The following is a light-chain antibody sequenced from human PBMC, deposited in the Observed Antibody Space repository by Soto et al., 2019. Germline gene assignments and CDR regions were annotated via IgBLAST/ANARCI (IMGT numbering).Light chain of an antibody. Sequence: EIVLTQSPATLSLSPGERATLSCRASQSVSSYLAWYQQKPGQAPRLLIYDASNRATGIPARFSGSGSGTDFTLTISSLEPEDFAVYYCQQYGSSPVAFGQGTKV. CDR2: DAS. CDR3: QQYGSSPVA. J-gene: IGKJ1*01. V-gene: IGKV3-11*01. CDR1: QSVSSY.